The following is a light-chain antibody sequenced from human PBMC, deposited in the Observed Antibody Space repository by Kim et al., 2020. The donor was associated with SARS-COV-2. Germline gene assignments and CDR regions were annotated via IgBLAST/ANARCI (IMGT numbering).Light chain of an antibody. CDR3: NSRDSSGNHWV. CDR1: SLRSYY. CDR2: GKN. J-gene: IGLJ3*02. Sequence: AVGQTVRITCQGDSLRSYYASWYQQKPGQAPVLVIYGKNNRPSGIPDRFSGSGSGNTASLTITGAQAEDEADYYCNSRDSSGNHWVFGGGTQLTVL. V-gene: IGLV3-19*01.